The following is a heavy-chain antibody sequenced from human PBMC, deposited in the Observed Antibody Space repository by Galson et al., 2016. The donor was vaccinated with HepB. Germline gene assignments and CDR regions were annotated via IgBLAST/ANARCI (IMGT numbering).Heavy chain of an antibody. CDR2: IYGGDSDT. CDR1: GYRFTSFW. J-gene: IGHJ4*02. D-gene: IGHD3-9*01. V-gene: IGHV5-51*01. Sequence: QSGAEVKKPGESLKISCKGSGYRFTSFWIAWVRQMPGKGLEWMGIIYGGDSDTSYSPSFQGQVTIPVDKSINTAYLHWTSLKASDTAMYYCARYNHLLSGAFDFWGQVTLVTVSS. CDR3: ARYNHLLSGAFDF.